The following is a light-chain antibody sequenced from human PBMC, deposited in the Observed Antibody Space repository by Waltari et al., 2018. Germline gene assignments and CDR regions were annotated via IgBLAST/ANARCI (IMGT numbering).Light chain of an antibody. CDR1: QGISSY. CDR3: QQLNSYP. CDR2: AAS. V-gene: IGKV1-9*01. J-gene: IGKJ2*01. Sequence: IQLTQSPSSLSASVGARITITCRASQGISSYLAWYQQKPGKAPNLLIYAASTLQSGVPSRFSGSGSGTDFTLTISSLQPEDFATYYCQQLNSYPFGQGTKLEIK.